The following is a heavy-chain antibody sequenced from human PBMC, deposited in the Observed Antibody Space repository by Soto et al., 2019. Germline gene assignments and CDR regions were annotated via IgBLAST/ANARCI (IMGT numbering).Heavy chain of an antibody. J-gene: IGHJ4*02. Sequence: GGSLRLSCAGSGFTFGDSYMNWIRQAPGKGLEWVSYISSSSSYTNYADSVKGRFTISRDNAKNSLYLQMSSLRAEGTAVYYCARIPLPNYYDSSGYWRYFDYWGQGTLVTVSS. V-gene: IGHV3-11*06. CDR2: ISSSSSYT. CDR3: ARIPLPNYYDSSGYWRYFDY. D-gene: IGHD3-22*01. CDR1: GFTFGDSY.